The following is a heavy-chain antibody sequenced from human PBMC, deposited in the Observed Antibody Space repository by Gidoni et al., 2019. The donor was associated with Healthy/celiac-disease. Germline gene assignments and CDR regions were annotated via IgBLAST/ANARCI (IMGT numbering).Heavy chain of an antibody. D-gene: IGHD3-3*01. Sequence: EVQLLESGGGLVQPGGSLRLSCAASGFTFSSYAMSWVRQAPGKGLEWVSAISGSGGSTYYADSVKGRFTISRDNSKNTLYLQMNSLRAEDTAVYYCAKGGGHWIFGVVIFVDYWGQGTLVTVSS. V-gene: IGHV3-23*01. CDR3: AKGGGHWIFGVVIFVDY. J-gene: IGHJ4*02. CDR1: GFTFSSYA. CDR2: ISGSGGST.